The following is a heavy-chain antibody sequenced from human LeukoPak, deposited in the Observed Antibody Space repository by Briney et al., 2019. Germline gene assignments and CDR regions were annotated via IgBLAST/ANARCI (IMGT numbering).Heavy chain of an antibody. CDR2: INHSGST. V-gene: IGHV4-34*01. Sequence: SETLSLTCAVYGGSFSGYYWSWIRQPPGKGLEWMGEINHSGSTNYNPSLKSRVTISVDTSKNQFSLKLSSVTAADTAVYYCARGRSFRIQLWFPRYFDYWGQGTLVTVSS. CDR1: GGSFSGYY. J-gene: IGHJ4*02. D-gene: IGHD5-18*01. CDR3: ARGRSFRIQLWFPRYFDY.